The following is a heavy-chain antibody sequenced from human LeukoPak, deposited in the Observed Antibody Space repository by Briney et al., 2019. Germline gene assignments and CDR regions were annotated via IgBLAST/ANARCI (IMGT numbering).Heavy chain of an antibody. CDR1: GFTFSNYA. J-gene: IGHJ4*02. D-gene: IGHD6-13*01. V-gene: IGHV3-30-3*01. CDR2: ISYDGSNK. CDR3: APSSSWYFDY. Sequence: PGRSLRLSCAASGFTFSNYAVHWVRQAPGKGLEWVAVISYDGSNKYYADSVKGRFTISRDNSKNTLYLQMNSLRAEDTAVYYCAPSSSWYFDYWGQGTLVTVS.